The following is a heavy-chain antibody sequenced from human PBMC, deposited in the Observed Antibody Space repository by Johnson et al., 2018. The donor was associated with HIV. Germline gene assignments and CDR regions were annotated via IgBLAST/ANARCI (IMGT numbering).Heavy chain of an antibody. V-gene: IGHV3-30*18. J-gene: IGHJ3*02. Sequence: QMQLVESGGGVVQPGGSLRLSCAASGFTFSSYGMHWVRQAPGKGLEWGAVISYDGSNKYYAVSVKVRFTISRDNSKNTLYLQMNSLRAEDTAVYFCAKVRSGYTEIDAFDIWGQGTMVTVSS. CDR1: GFTFSSYG. D-gene: IGHD3-22*01. CDR2: ISYDGSNK. CDR3: AKVRSGYTEIDAFDI.